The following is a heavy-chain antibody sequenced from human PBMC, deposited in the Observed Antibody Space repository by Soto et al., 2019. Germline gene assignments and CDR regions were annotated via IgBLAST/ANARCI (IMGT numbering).Heavy chain of an antibody. CDR2: IYDSGHT. Sequence: QVQLQESGPGLLKPSQTLSLTCTVSGGSMSIGGYYWSWIRQHPGKGLAWIGYIYDSGHTYYNPSLKSRLTISVDTSKNQFSLSLSSVTAADTAVYYCARYPSRAHYFGLDVWGQGITVTVSS. D-gene: IGHD2-2*01. V-gene: IGHV4-31*03. CDR1: GGSMSIGGYY. CDR3: ARYPSRAHYFGLDV. J-gene: IGHJ6*02.